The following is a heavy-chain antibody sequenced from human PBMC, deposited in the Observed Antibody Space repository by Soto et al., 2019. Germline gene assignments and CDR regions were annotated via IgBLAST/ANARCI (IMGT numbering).Heavy chain of an antibody. J-gene: IGHJ4*02. CDR3: AKDAPPRYRGSSTYFDY. Sequence: PGGSLRLSCAASGFTFSSYAMSWVRQAPGKGLEWVSAISGGGGSTYYADSVKGRFTISRDNSKNTLYLQMNSLRAEDTAVYYCAKDAPPRYRGSSTYFDYWGKGTLVTVS. CDR2: ISGGGGST. V-gene: IGHV3-23*01. CDR1: GFTFSSYA. D-gene: IGHD1-26*01.